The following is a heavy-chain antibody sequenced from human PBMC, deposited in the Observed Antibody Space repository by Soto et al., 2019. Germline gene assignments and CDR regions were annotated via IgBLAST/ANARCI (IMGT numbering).Heavy chain of an antibody. CDR3: ARRTAYSYGYIDY. J-gene: IGHJ4*02. D-gene: IGHD5-18*01. V-gene: IGHV3-30-3*01. Sequence: GGSLRLSCAASGFTFSSYAMHWVRQAPGKGLEWVAVISYDGSNKYYADSVKGRFTISRDNSKNTLYPQMNSLRAEDTAVYYCARRTAYSYGYIDYWGQGTLVTVSS. CDR2: ISYDGSNK. CDR1: GFTFSSYA.